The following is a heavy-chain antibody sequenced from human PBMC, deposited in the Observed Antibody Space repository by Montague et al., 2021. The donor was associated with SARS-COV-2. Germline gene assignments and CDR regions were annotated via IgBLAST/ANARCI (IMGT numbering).Heavy chain of an antibody. Sequence: SETLSLTCTVADDSVSRSYWNWIRQSPGKGLEWIGNIYYYGSVNYNPSLKSRLSISLDTSKNQLSLTLTSVTAADTATYYCARQITMVREPFDSWGQGTLVLVSS. CDR2: IYYYGSV. J-gene: IGHJ4*02. D-gene: IGHD3-10*01. V-gene: IGHV4-59*08. CDR3: ARQITMVREPFDS. CDR1: DDSVSRSY.